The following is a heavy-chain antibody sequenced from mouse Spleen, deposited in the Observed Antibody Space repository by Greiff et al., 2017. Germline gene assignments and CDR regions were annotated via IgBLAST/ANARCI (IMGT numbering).Heavy chain of an antibody. CDR2: IYPRSGNT. Sequence: VKLVESGAELARPGASVKLSCKASGYTFTSYGISWVKQRTGQGLEWIGEIYPRSGNTYYNEKFKGKATLTADKSSSTAYMELRSLTSEDSAVYFCANGNYDFDYWGQGTTLTVSS. CDR1: GYTFTSYG. D-gene: IGHD2-1*01. V-gene: IGHV1-81*01. J-gene: IGHJ2*01. CDR3: ANGNYDFDY.